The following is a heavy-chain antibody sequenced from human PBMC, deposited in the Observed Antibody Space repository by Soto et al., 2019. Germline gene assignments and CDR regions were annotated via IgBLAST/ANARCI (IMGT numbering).Heavy chain of an antibody. CDR2: IGTAGDT. J-gene: IGHJ4*02. CDR3: ARGQEVGAHFFDS. D-gene: IGHD2-15*01. Sequence: VRLSCEASGFTFSGFDMHWVRQPTGKGLEWVSTIGTAGDTYYAVPVKGRFTISRDNAKNSLSLQMNSLRAGDTAVYFCARGQEVGAHFFDSWGQGTQVTVSS. CDR1: GFTFSGFD. V-gene: IGHV3-13*01.